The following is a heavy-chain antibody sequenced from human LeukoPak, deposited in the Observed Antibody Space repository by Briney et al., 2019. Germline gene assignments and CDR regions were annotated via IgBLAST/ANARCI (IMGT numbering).Heavy chain of an antibody. D-gene: IGHD4-23*01. CDR2: IYYTGGT. V-gene: IGHV4-59*08. J-gene: IGHJ3*02. CDR1: GGSLNTYY. Sequence: SSETLSLTGTVSGGSLNTYYWSWIRQPPGKGLEWVGYIYYTGGTKYNPSLKSRVTSSVDTSKNQFSLKLGSVAAADTAVYYCARQATTVVTQGSHAFDIWGQGTMVTVSS. CDR3: ARQATTVVTQGSHAFDI.